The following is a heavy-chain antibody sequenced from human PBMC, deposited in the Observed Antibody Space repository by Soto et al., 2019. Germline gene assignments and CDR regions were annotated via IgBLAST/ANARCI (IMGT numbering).Heavy chain of an antibody. CDR2: IYWNDDK. D-gene: IGHD2-21*02. V-gene: IGHV2-5*01. Sequence: QITLKESGPTLVKPTQTLTLTCTFSGFSLSTSGVGVGWIRQPPGKALEWLALIYWNDDKRYSPSLKSRLTITKATSKNRVVLTLTNRDPVDTSTYYCARTRAELDYGGNCYTNHRFDYWGQGTLVTV. J-gene: IGHJ4*02. CDR1: GFSLSTSGVG. CDR3: ARTRAELDYGGNCYTNHRFDY.